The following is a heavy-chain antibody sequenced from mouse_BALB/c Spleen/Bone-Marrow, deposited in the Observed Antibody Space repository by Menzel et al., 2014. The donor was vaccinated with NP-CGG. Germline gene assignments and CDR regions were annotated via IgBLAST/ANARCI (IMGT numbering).Heavy chain of an antibody. CDR3: ARGWITTGFAY. J-gene: IGHJ3*01. D-gene: IGHD1-1*01. CDR2: IRNKANGYTT. V-gene: IGHV7-3*02. Sequence: EVQRVESGGGLVQPGGSLRLSRATSGFTFTDYYMSWVRQPPGKALEWLGFIRNKANGYTTEYSASVKGRFTISRDNSQSILYLQMNTLRAEDSATYYCARGWITTGFAYWGQGTLVTVSA. CDR1: GFTFTDYY.